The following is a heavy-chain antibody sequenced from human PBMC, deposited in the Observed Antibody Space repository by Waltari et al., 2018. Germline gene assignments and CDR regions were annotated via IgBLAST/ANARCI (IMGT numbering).Heavy chain of an antibody. Sequence: QVQLVESGGGVVQPGRSLRLSCAASGFTFSSYAMHWVRQAPGKGLEWVAVISYDGSNKYYADSVKGRFTISRDNSKNTLYLQMNSLRAEDTAVYYCAGGYDLDLGAFDIWGQGTMVTVSS. CDR3: AGGYDLDLGAFDI. D-gene: IGHD5-12*01. J-gene: IGHJ3*02. V-gene: IGHV3-30-3*01. CDR2: ISYDGSNK. CDR1: GFTFSSYA.